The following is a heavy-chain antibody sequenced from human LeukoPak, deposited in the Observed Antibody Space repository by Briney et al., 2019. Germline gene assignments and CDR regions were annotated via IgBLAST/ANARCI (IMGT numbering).Heavy chain of an antibody. CDR2: IYYSGST. CDR3: ASSRLGIYDY. D-gene: IGHD7-27*01. CDR1: GGSISSSSYY. J-gene: IGHJ4*02. V-gene: IGHV4-39*07. Sequence: PSETLSLTCTVSGGSISSSSYYWGWIRQPPGKGPEWIGSIYYSGSTYYNPSLKSRVTISVDTSKNQFSLKLSSVTAADTAVYYCASSRLGIYDYWGQGTLVTVSS.